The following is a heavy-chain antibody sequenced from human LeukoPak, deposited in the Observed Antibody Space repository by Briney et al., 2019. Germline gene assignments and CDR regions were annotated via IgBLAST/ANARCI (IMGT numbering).Heavy chain of an antibody. CDR2: IYYSGST. Sequence: SETLSLTCTVPGGSISSYYWSWIRQPPGKGLEWIGYIYYSGSTNYNPSLKSRVTISVDTSKNQFSLKLSSVTAADTAVYYCARGSIVGATMLDYWGQGTLVTVSS. CDR3: ARGSIVGATMLDY. J-gene: IGHJ4*02. D-gene: IGHD1-26*01. CDR1: GGSISSYY. V-gene: IGHV4-59*01.